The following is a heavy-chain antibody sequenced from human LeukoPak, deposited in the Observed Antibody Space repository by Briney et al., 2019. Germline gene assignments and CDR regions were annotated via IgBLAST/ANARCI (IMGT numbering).Heavy chain of an antibody. CDR3: AIDPLYDILTNDPSPRGLDV. CDR1: GYTFTGFG. Sequence: ASVKVSCKTSGYTFTGFGISWVRQARGQGLEWMGWISGFNGNTNYAQSLQGRVTMTTDTSTSAAYMEFRSLTSDDPAVYYCAIDPLYDILTNDPSPRGLDVWGQGTTVTVS. CDR2: ISGFNGNT. D-gene: IGHD3-9*01. V-gene: IGHV1-18*01. J-gene: IGHJ6*02.